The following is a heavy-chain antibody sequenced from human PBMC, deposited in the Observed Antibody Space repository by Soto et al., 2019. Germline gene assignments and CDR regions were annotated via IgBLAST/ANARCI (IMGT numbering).Heavy chain of an antibody. CDR3: ARVEYYDYVWGSYRFLTYYFDY. CDR2: ISAYNGNT. D-gene: IGHD3-16*02. V-gene: IGHV1-18*01. CDR1: GYTFTSYG. Sequence: QVQLVQSGAEVKKPGASVKVSCKASGYTFTSYGISWVRQAPGQGLEWMGWISAYNGNTNYAQKLQGRVTMTTDTSTSTAYMELRSLRSDDTAVYYCARVEYYDYVWGSYRFLTYYFDYWGQGTLVTVSS. J-gene: IGHJ4*02.